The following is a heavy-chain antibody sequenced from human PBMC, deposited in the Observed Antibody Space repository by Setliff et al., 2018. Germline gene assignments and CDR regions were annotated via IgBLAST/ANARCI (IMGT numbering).Heavy chain of an antibody. D-gene: IGHD3-10*01. V-gene: IGHV4-39*01. CDR2: ISYGGNT. CDR1: GASISANHY. CDR3: ARHKVIKKEFIRLTWFDP. Sequence: SETLSLTCTVSGASISANHYWGWIRQTPGKGLEWIGSISYGGNTYYDPSLKSRVTISVDTSKNQFSLKLSSVTAADTAVYYCARHKVIKKEFIRLTWFDPWGQGTPVTVSS. J-gene: IGHJ5*02.